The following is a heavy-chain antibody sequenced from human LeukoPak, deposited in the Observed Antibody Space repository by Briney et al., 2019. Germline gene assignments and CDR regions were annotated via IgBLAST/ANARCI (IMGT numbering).Heavy chain of an antibody. J-gene: IGHJ6*02. CDR2: IYYSGST. CDR3: ARDYYGSGGAIYGMDV. CDR1: GGSISSYY. D-gene: IGHD3-10*01. V-gene: IGHV4-59*01. Sequence: PSETLSLTCTVSGGSISSYYWSWIRQPPGKGLEWIGYIYYSGSTNYNPSLKSRVTISVDTSKNQFSLKLSSVTAADTAVYYCARDYYGSGGAIYGMDVWGQGTTVTVSS.